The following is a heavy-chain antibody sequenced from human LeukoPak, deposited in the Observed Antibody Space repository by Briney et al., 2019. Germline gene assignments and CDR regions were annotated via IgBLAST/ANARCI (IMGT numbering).Heavy chain of an antibody. V-gene: IGHV3-7*01. Sequence: GGSLRLSCAPYGFTSSSYWMSWVRQAPGKGLEWVANIKQDGREKYYVDSVKRRFPISRDNANISLYLQTNSLRAEDTAVYYCARGAIAAATVDYWGQGTLVTVSS. D-gene: IGHD6-13*01. J-gene: IGHJ4*02. CDR3: ARGAIAAATVDY. CDR1: GFTSSSYW. CDR2: IKQDGREK.